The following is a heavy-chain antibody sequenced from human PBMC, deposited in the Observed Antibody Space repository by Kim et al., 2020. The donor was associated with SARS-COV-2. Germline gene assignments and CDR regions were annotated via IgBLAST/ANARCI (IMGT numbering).Heavy chain of an antibody. CDR3: ARGGDVAGDYFDY. D-gene: IGHD2-15*01. V-gene: IGHV1-18*01. J-gene: IGHJ4*02. Sequence: AQKFQGRVTMTTDTSTSTAYLELRSLRSDDTAVYYCARGGDVAGDYFDYWGQGTLVTVSS.